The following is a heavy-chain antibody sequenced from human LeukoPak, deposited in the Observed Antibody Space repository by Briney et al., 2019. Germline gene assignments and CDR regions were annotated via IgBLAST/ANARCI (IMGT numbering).Heavy chain of an antibody. D-gene: IGHD3-10*01. CDR1: GYTFTGYY. V-gene: IGHV1-8*02. J-gene: IGHJ4*02. Sequence: LRASVKVSCKASGYTFTGYYIHWVRQATGQGLEWMGWMNPNSDNTGYAQKFQGRVTMTRNTSISTAYMELSSLRSEDTAVYYCARGLEWEWFGESYARGLDYWGQGTLVTVSS. CDR2: MNPNSDNT. CDR3: ARGLEWEWFGESYARGLDY.